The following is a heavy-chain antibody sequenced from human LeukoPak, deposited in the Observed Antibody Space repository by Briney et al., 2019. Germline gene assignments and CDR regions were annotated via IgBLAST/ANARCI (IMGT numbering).Heavy chain of an antibody. J-gene: IGHJ4*02. Sequence: PSQTLSLTCAVSGGSISSNSYYWGWIRQPPGKGLEWIGSIYYSGSTYYNPSLKSRVTISVDTSKNQFSLKLSSVTAAETAVYYCARTRYYYNSRSYGAPYYFDYWGQGTLVTVSS. CDR3: ARTRYYYNSRSYGAPYYFDY. D-gene: IGHD3-10*01. CDR2: IYYSGST. CDR1: GGSISSNSYY. V-gene: IGHV4-39*01.